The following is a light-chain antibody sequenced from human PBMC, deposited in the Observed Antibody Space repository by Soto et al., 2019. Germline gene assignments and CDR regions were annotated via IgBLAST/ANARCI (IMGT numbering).Light chain of an antibody. CDR2: KAS. CDR1: QSITDW. CDR3: QYGDDYSWT. J-gene: IGKJ1*01. Sequence: DIQMTQSPSTLSASVGDRVTITCRASQSITDWLAWYQQKTGKAPQFLIYKASNLEVGVPSRFSGSGSGTEFTLTISSVQTDDFATYYCQYGDDYSWTFGQGKKVEIK. V-gene: IGKV1-5*03.